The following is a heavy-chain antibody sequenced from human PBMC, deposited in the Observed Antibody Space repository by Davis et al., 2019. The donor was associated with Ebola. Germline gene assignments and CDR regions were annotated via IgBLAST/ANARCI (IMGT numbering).Heavy chain of an antibody. CDR3: ARHEGYCSSTSCSNWFDP. Sequence: SETLSLTCTVSGGSISSYYWGWIRQPPGKGLEWIGSIYYSGSTYYNPSLKSRVTISVDTSKNQFSLKLSSVTAADTAVYYCARHEGYCSSTSCSNWFDPWGQGTLVTVSS. CDR1: GGSISSYY. J-gene: IGHJ5*02. V-gene: IGHV4-39*01. D-gene: IGHD2-2*01. CDR2: IYYSGST.